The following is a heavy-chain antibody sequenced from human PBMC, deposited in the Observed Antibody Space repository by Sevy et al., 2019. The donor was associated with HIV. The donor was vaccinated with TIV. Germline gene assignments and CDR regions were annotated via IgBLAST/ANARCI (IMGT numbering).Heavy chain of an antibody. CDR3: ARADLDSTTFFYYYGLDV. V-gene: IGHV1-8*01. Sequence: ASVKVSCKASGYSLNSYDINWVRQATGQGLEWMGWMNPDSGRRGYAPKFQGRVTMTTDTPKGTAYMELRGLRSDDSAVYYCARADLDSTTFFYYYGLDVWGQGTTVTVSS. D-gene: IGHD2-2*01. CDR2: MNPDSGRR. J-gene: IGHJ6*02. CDR1: GYSLNSYD.